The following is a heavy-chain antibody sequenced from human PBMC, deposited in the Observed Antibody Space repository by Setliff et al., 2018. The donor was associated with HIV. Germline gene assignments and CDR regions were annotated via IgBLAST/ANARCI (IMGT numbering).Heavy chain of an antibody. Sequence: ASVKVSCKASGYTFSYLFIHWVRLAPGRGLEWMGVINPKSGDTNYAQKFQGRVTMTRDTSISTAYMELDRLGSDDTAVYYCVRDPRFSGYAQAFDFWGQGSLVTVSS. CDR3: VRDPRFSGYAQAFDF. V-gene: IGHV1-2*02. D-gene: IGHD5-12*01. CDR2: INPKSGDT. J-gene: IGHJ4*02. CDR1: GYTFSYLF.